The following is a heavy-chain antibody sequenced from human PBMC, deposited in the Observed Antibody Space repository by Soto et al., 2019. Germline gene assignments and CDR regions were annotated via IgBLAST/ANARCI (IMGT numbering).Heavy chain of an antibody. CDR1: GGSISGGYY. V-gene: IGHV4-31*03. D-gene: IGHD1-26*01. CDR3: ARLGGVDGALWFDY. J-gene: IGHJ4*02. Sequence: QVQLRESGPRLVKPSETLSLTCTVSGGSISGGYYWTWIRQHPGKGLGWIGYIYYSGSTYYNPSLKSRITISVDTSKNQFSLRLSSVTAADTALYYCARLGGVDGALWFDYWGQGTLVTVSS. CDR2: IYYSGST.